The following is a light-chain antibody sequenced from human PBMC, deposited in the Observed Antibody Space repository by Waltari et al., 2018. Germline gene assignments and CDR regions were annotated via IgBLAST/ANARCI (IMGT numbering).Light chain of an antibody. CDR2: WAS. V-gene: IGKV4-1*01. CDR1: QGFLYSSNNENY. J-gene: IGKJ2*01. CDR3: QQYYSIPPA. Sequence: DIVMTQSPDSLAVSLGERATINCKSSQGFLYSSNNENYLAWYQQKPGQPPKLLIYWASARTSGVPDRFSGSGSGTDFTLTISSLQAEDVAVYYCQQYYSIPPAFGQGTKLEIQ.